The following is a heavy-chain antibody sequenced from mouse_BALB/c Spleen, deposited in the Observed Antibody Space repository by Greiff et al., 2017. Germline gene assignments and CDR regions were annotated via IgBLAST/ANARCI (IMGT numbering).Heavy chain of an antibody. D-gene: IGHD2-3*01. Sequence: VQLKESGGGLVKPGGSLKLSCAASGFTFSDYYMYWVRQTPEERLEWVATISDGGSYTYYPDSVKGRFTISRDNAKNNLYLQMSSLKSEDTAMYYCARDDGYFPGGQGTSVTVSS. CDR1: GFTFSDYY. CDR2: ISDGGSYT. CDR3: ARDDGYFP. V-gene: IGHV5-4*02. J-gene: IGHJ4*01.